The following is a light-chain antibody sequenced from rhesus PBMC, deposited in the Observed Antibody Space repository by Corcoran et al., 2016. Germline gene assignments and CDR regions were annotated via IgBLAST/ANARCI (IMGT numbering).Light chain of an antibody. CDR1: GISSW. CDR3: QQYSSRPPWT. CDR2: KAS. J-gene: IGKJ1*01. Sequence: GISSWFAWYQQKPGKAPKLLIYKASSLQSGVPSRVSGSGSGTDFTLTISSLQSEDFATYYCQQYSSRPPWTFGQGTKVEIK. V-gene: IGKV1-21*01.